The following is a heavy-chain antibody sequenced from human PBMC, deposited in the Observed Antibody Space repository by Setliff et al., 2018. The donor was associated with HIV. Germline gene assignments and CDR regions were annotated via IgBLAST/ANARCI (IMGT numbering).Heavy chain of an antibody. D-gene: IGHD3-10*01. CDR3: ARGVRGVVNGMDV. CDR1: GFTFSSYW. CDR2: INTDGSST. V-gene: IGHV3-74*01. Sequence: GGPLRLSCAASGFTFSSYWMHWVRQAPGKGLVWVSRINTDGSSTSYADSVKGRFTISRDNAKNTLYLQMNSLRAEDTAVYYCARGVRGVVNGMDVWGQGTTVTVSS. J-gene: IGHJ6*02.